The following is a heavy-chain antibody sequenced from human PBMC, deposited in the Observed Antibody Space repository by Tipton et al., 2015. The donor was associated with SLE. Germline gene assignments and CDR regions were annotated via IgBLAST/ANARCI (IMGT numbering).Heavy chain of an antibody. CDR1: GFIFNNYA. CDR3: ARSGPTLHAFDI. V-gene: IGHV3-69-1*02. Sequence: SLRLSCTGSGFIFNNYAINWVRQAPGKGLEWVSSIDILSDFNHADSVKGRFTVSRDKAKNSVFLQMDSLRVEDTGVYYCARSGPTLHAFDIWGQGTMVIVSS. CDR2: IDILSDF. J-gene: IGHJ3*02. D-gene: IGHD3-10*01.